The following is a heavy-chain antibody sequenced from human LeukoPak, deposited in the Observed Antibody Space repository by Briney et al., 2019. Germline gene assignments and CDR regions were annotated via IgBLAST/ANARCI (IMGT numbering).Heavy chain of an antibody. CDR1: GHSTTRGYY. Sequence: SETLSLTCGISGHSTTRGYYWAWFRQSPGKALGWIATFFQSEKSFYNASLKSRVLMSLGTSKSQFSLNLTSVTAADTAVYYCARVLPVPYLLDSWGQGTHVTVSS. V-gene: IGHV4-38-2*01. CDR2: FFQSEKS. CDR3: ARVLPVPYLLDS. J-gene: IGHJ4*02. D-gene: IGHD3-10*02.